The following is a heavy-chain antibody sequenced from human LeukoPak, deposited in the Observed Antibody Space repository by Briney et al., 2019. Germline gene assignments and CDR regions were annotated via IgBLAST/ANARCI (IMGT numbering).Heavy chain of an antibody. V-gene: IGHV1-69*06. Sequence: ASVKVSCKASGGTFSSYAISWVRQAPGQGLEWMGGIIPIFGTANYAQKFQGRVTITADKSTSTAYMELSSLRSGDTAVYYCARFSRETTVTLGAFDIWGQGTMVTVSS. CDR2: IIPIFGTA. CDR1: GGTFSSYA. J-gene: IGHJ3*02. D-gene: IGHD4-17*01. CDR3: ARFSRETTVTLGAFDI.